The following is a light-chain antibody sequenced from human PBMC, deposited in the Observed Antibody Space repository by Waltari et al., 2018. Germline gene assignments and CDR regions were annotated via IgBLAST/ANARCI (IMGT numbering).Light chain of an antibody. CDR3: YSTDSSGNHRV. Sequence: SYELTQPPSVSVSPGQTARITCSGDALPKKYAYWYQQKSGQAPVLVIYEDNKRPSGIPARISGARSGTMATLTVSGAQVEDEADYYCYSTDSSGNHRVFGGGTRLTVL. J-gene: IGLJ2*01. CDR2: EDN. V-gene: IGLV3-10*01. CDR1: ALPKKY.